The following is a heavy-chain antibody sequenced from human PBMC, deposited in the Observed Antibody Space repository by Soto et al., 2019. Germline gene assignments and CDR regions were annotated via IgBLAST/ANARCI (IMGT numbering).Heavy chain of an antibody. D-gene: IGHD2-21*02. Sequence: GGSLRLSCSASGFTFSIYAMSWVHQAPGKGLEWVSYISSSGSTIYYADSVKGRFTISRDNAKNSLYLQMNSLRAEDTAVYHCARRTYCGGDCYTPGAFDIWGQGTMVTVSS. CDR3: ARRTYCGGDCYTPGAFDI. J-gene: IGHJ3*02. CDR2: ISSSGSTI. CDR1: GFTFSIYA. V-gene: IGHV3-11*01.